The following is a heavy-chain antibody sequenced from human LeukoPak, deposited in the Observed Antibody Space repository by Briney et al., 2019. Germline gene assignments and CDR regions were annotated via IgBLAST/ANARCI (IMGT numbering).Heavy chain of an antibody. V-gene: IGHV3-23*01. CDR1: GFTFSSYA. CDR2: ISGSGGST. Sequence: GSLRLSCAASGFTFSSYAMSWVRQAPGKGLEWVSAISGSGGSTYYADSVKGRFTISRDNSKNTLYLQMNSLRAEDTAVYYCAKFHYDSSGYYYGYWGQGTLVTVSS. J-gene: IGHJ4*02. D-gene: IGHD3-22*01. CDR3: AKFHYDSSGYYYGY.